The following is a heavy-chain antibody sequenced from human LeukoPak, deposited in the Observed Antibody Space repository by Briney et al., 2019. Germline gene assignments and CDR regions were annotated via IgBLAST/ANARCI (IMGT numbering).Heavy chain of an antibody. J-gene: IGHJ4*02. V-gene: IGHV3-66*01. Sequence: PGGSLRLSCAASGFTVSSKDMSWVRQAPGKGLEWVSVIHGDGSAYYADSVKGRFTTSRDNSKNTLYLQMSSLRAEDTAVYYCAGLADYWGQGTLVTVSS. D-gene: IGHD6-19*01. CDR1: GFTVSSKD. CDR2: IHGDGSA. CDR3: AGLADY.